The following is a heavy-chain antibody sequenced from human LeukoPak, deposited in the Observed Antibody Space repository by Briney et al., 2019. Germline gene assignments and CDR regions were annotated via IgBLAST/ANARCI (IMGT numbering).Heavy chain of an antibody. CDR2: IIPIFGTA. CDR3: ASGSGYYDSSGAFDY. D-gene: IGHD3-22*01. V-gene: IGHV1-69*13. Sequence: ASVQVSCQASGGTFSSYAISWVRQAPGQGLEWMGGIIPIFGTANYAQKFQGRVTITADESTSTAYMELSSLRSEDTAVYYCASGSGYYDSSGAFDYWGQGTLVTVSS. CDR1: GGTFSSYA. J-gene: IGHJ4*02.